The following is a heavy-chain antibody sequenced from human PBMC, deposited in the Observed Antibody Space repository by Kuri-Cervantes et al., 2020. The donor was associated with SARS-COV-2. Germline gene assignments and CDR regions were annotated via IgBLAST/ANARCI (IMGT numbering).Heavy chain of an antibody. CDR2: IYYSGST. V-gene: IGHV4-39*01. CDR3: ARHNRIAVAGDVWFDP. J-gene: IGHJ5*02. CDR1: GGSISSSSYY. Sequence: GSLRLSCTVSGGSISSSSYYWGWIRQPPGMGLEWIGSIYYSGSTYYNPSLKSRVTISVDTSKNQFSLKLSSVTAADTAVYYCARHNRIAVAGDVWFDPWGQGTLVTVSS. D-gene: IGHD6-19*01.